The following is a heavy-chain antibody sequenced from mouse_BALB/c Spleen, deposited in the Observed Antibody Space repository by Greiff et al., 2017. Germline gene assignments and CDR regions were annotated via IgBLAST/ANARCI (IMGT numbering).Heavy chain of an antibody. CDR1: GFTFSSYA. D-gene: IGHD4-1*01. CDR2: ISSGGSYT. Sequence: EVKLMESGGGLVKPGGSLKLSCAASGFTFSSYAMSWVRQTPEKRLEWVATISSGGSYTYYPDSVKGRFTISRDNAKNTLYLQMSSLRSEDTAMYYCARQGSNWDFDDWGQGTTLTVSS. V-gene: IGHV5-9-3*01. J-gene: IGHJ2*01. CDR3: ARQGSNWDFDD.